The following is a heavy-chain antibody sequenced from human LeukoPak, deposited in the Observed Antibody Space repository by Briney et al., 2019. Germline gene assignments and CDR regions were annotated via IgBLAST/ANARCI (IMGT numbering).Heavy chain of an antibody. Sequence: SETLSLTCTVSGGSVSSSDYYWGWIRQPPGKGLEWIGIIYYIGNTYYNPSLKSRVTISLDTSKNQFSLKLSSVTAADTAVYYCARAPSDSSGYSSYYYYMDVWGKGTTVTVSS. J-gene: IGHJ6*03. CDR3: ARAPSDSSGYSSYYYYMDV. D-gene: IGHD3-22*01. CDR1: GGSVSSSDYY. V-gene: IGHV4-39*07. CDR2: IYYIGNT.